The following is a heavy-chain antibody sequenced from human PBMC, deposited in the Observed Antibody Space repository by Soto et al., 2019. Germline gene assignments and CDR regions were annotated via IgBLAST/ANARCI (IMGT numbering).Heavy chain of an antibody. CDR3: ARDRRLRDAFDI. J-gene: IGHJ3*02. Sequence: PSETLSLTCAVSGGSISSGGYSWSWIRQPPGKGLEWIGYIYHSGSTYYNPSLKSRVTISVDRSKNQFSLKLSSVTAADTAVYYCARDRRLRDAFDIWGQGTMVTVS. V-gene: IGHV4-30-2*01. CDR2: IYHSGST. CDR1: GGSISSGGYS.